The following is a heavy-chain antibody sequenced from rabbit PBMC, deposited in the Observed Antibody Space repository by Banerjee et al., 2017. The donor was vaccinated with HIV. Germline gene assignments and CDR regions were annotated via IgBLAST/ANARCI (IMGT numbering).Heavy chain of an antibody. V-gene: IGHV1S40*01. CDR3: ARDGVYPGSSDYDL. CDR2: IYVGSSGIT. D-gene: IGHD8-1*01. J-gene: IGHJ6*01. CDR1: GFSFSSSYY. Sequence: QSLEESGGDLVKPGASLTLTCTASGFSFSSSYYMCWVRQAPGKGLEWIACIYVGSSGITYYASWAKGRFTISKTSSTTVTLQMTSLTAADTATYFCARDGVYPGSSDYDLWGPGTLVTVS.